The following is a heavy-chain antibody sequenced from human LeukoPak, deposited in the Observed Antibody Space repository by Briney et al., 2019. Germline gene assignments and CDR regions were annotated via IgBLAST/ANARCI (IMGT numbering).Heavy chain of an antibody. CDR3: ARGSTYYDFSSDAFDI. D-gene: IGHD3-3*01. Sequence: ASVKVSCKASGYTFTSYYMHWVRQAPGQGLEWMGIINPSGGSSSYAQKFQGRVTMTRDTSTSTVYMELGSLRFEDTAVYYCARGSTYYDFSSDAFDIWGQGIMVTVSS. V-gene: IGHV1-46*03. J-gene: IGHJ3*02. CDR1: GYTFTSYY. CDR2: INPSGGSS.